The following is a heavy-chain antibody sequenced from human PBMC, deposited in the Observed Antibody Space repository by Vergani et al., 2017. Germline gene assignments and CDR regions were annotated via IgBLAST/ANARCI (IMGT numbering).Heavy chain of an antibody. Sequence: EVQLLESGGGLVQPGGSLRLSCAASGFTFSSYAMSWVRQAPGKGLEWVSAISGSGGSTHYADSVKGRFTIARDNSKNTLYLQRNSLRAEDTAVYYCATRAFFGVVRLYYFDYWGQGTLVTVSS. CDR2: ISGSGGST. D-gene: IGHD3-3*01. J-gene: IGHJ4*02. V-gene: IGHV3-23*01. CDR3: ATRAFFGVVRLYYFDY. CDR1: GFTFSSYA.